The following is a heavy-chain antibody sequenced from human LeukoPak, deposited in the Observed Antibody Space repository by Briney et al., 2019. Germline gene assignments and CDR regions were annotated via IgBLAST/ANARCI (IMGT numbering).Heavy chain of an antibody. D-gene: IGHD2-2*01. CDR1: GGSFSGYY. CDR3: ARDRGSLSYCSSTSCYGNWFDP. Sequence: SEILSLTCAVYGGSFSGYYWSWIRQPPGKGLEWIGEINHSGSTNYNPSLKSRVTISVDTSKNQFSLKLSSVTAADTAVYYCARDRGSLSYCSSTSCYGNWFDPWGQGTLVTVSS. CDR2: INHSGST. V-gene: IGHV4-34*01. J-gene: IGHJ5*02.